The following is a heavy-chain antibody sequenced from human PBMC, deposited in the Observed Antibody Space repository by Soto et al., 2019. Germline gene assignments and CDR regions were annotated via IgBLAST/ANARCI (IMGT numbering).Heavy chain of an antibody. V-gene: IGHV3-30*18. CDR2: ISYDGSNK. D-gene: IGHD2-2*01. Sequence: GGSLRLSCAASGFTFSSYGMHWVRQAPGKGLEWVAVISYDGSNKYYADSVKGRFTISRDNSKNTLYLQMNSLRAEDTAVYYCAKVDCISTSCYDYYGMDVWGQGTLVTVSS. J-gene: IGHJ6*02. CDR1: GFTFSSYG. CDR3: AKVDCISTSCYDYYGMDV.